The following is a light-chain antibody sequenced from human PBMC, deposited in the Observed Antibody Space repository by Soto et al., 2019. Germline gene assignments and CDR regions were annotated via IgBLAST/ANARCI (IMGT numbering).Light chain of an antibody. J-gene: IGKJ2*01. V-gene: IGKV1-6*01. CDR2: AAS. CDR3: LQDYTFPYT. CDR1: QAIRED. Sequence: AIQMTQSPSSLSASVGDRDTITCRASQAIREDLSWYQQKPGKAPTVLISAASTLESGVPLRFSGSGSGIDFTLTISSLQPEDVATYYCLQDYTFPYTFGQGTKLEIK.